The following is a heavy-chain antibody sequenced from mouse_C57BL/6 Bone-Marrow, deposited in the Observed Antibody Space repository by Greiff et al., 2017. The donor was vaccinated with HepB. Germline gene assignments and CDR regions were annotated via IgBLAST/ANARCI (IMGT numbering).Heavy chain of an antibody. Sequence: VQRVESGPGLVAPSQSLSITCTVSGFSLTSYGVHWVRQSPGKGLEWLGVIWSGGSTDYNAAFISRLSISKDNSKSQVFFKMNSLQADDTAIYYCARNYGRYWYFDVWGTGTTVTVSS. V-gene: IGHV2-2*01. CDR3: ARNYGRYWYFDV. D-gene: IGHD1-1*02. CDR1: GFSLTSYG. J-gene: IGHJ1*03. CDR2: IWSGGST.